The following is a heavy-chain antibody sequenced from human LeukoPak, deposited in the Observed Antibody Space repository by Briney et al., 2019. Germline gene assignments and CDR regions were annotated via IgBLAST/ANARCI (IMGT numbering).Heavy chain of an antibody. CDR2: INHSGST. CDR1: GGSFSGYY. J-gene: IGHJ4*02. V-gene: IGHV4-34*01. D-gene: IGHD2-2*01. Sequence: PSETLSLTCAVYGGSFSGYYWSWIRQPPGKGLEWIGEINHSGSTNYNPSLKSRVTISVDTSKNQFSLKLSSVTGADTAVYYCARGHCSSTSCPEFDYWGQGTLVTVSS. CDR3: ARGHCSSTSCPEFDY.